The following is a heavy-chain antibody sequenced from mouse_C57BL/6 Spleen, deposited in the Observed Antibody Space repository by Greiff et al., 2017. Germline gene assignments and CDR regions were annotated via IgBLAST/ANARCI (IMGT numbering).Heavy chain of an antibody. CDR3: ARGNYGSGYGRYFDV. V-gene: IGHV5-17*01. CDR2: ISSGSSTI. J-gene: IGHJ1*03. D-gene: IGHD1-1*01. Sequence: EVQVVESGGGLVKPGGSLKLSCAASGFTFSDYGMHWVRQAPEKGLEWVAYISSGSSTIYYADTVKGRFTITRDNAKNTLFLQMTRLRSEDTAMYFCARGNYGSGYGRYFDVWGTGTTVTVSS. CDR1: GFTFSDYG.